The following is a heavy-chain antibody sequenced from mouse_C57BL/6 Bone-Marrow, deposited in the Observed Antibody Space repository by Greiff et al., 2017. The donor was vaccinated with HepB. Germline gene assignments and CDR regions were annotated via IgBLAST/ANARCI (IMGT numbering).Heavy chain of an antibody. D-gene: IGHD1-1*01. J-gene: IGHJ2*01. Sequence: VQLQQSGAELVRPGASVKLSCTASGFNIKDDYMHWVKQRPEQGLEWIGWIDPENGDTEYASKFQGKATITADTSSNTAYLQLSSLTSEDTAVYYCTTGITTVDYFDDWGQGTTLTVSS. CDR2: IDPENGDT. V-gene: IGHV14-4*01. CDR1: GFNIKDDY. CDR3: TTGITTVDYFDD.